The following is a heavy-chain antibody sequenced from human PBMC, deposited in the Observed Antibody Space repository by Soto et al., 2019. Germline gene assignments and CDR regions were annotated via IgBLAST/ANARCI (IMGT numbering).Heavy chain of an antibody. CDR2: IYYSGST. CDR1: GGSISSVGYY. Sequence: QVQLQESGPGLVKPSQTLSLTCTVSGGSISSVGYYWSWIRQHPGKGLEWIGYIYYSGSTYYNPSLKSRVTISVDTSKNQFSLKLSSVTAADTAVYYCARDGGYSRSWARSYYYGMEVWGQGTTVTVSS. CDR3: ARDGGYSRSWARSYYYGMEV. J-gene: IGHJ6*02. D-gene: IGHD6-6*01. V-gene: IGHV4-31*03.